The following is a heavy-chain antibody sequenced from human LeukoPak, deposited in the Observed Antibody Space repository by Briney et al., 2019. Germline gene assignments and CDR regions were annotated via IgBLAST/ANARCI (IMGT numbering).Heavy chain of an antibody. CDR1: GGTFSSYA. J-gene: IGHJ4*02. D-gene: IGHD6-13*01. V-gene: IGHV1-69*13. CDR2: TIPIFGTA. Sequence: SVKVSCKASGGTFSSYAISWVRQAPGQGLEWMGGTIPIFGTANYAQKFQGRVTITADESTSTAYMELSSLRSEDTAVYYCARDFSSWYERPHTGFDYWGQGTLVTVSS. CDR3: ARDFSSWYERPHTGFDY.